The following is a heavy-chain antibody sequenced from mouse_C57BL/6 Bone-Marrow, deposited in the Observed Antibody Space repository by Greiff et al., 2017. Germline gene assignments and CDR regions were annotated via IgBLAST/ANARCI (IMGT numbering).Heavy chain of an antibody. V-gene: IGHV1-5*01. CDR1: GYTFTSYW. D-gene: IGHD2-10*02. J-gene: IGHJ2*01. CDR3: TGNSIGGFDY. Sequence: VQLQQSGTVLARPGASVKMSCKTSGYTFTSYWMHWVKQRPGQGLEWIGAIYPGNSDTSYNQNFKGKAKLTSVTSASTAYMELSSLTNEDSAVYYCTGNSIGGFDYWGQGTTLTVSS. CDR2: IYPGNSDT.